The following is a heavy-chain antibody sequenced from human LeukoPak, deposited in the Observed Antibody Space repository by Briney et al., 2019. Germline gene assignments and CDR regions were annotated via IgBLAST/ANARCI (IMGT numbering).Heavy chain of an antibody. CDR2: IIPIFGTA. CDR3: ARGAIDIDGMDV. J-gene: IGHJ6*02. CDR1: GGTFSSYA. Sequence: SVKVSCKASGGTFSSYAISWVRQAPGQGLEWMGGIIPIFGTANYAQKFQGRVTITADESTSTAYMELSSLRSEDTAVYYCARGAIDIDGMDVWGQGATVTVSS. V-gene: IGHV1-69*13. D-gene: IGHD3-9*01.